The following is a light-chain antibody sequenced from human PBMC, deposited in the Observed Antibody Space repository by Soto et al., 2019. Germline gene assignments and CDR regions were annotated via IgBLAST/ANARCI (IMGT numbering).Light chain of an antibody. CDR2: GVS. Sequence: IVLTQSPGTLSLSPGERATLSCRASQTGSNSYLAWYQQKSGQAPRLLIYGVSTRATGIPDRFSGNGSGTEFALTISRLEPEDFAVYICQHYVYPQWTFGPGTKVEIK. CDR1: QTGSNSY. J-gene: IGKJ1*01. CDR3: QHYVYPQWT. V-gene: IGKV3-20*01.